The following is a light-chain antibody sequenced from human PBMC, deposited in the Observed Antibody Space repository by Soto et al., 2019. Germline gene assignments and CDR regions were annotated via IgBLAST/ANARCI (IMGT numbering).Light chain of an antibody. J-gene: IGKJ4*01. V-gene: IGKV3-20*01. CDR1: QSVSTNY. Sequence: EIVLTQSPGTLSLSPGERATLSCRAGQSVSTNYLAWYQQKPGQAPRLLIYGASSSAPGIPDRFSGSGSGTDFTLTIRRLEPEDFAVYYCQQYGNSLLTFGGGTKVEIK. CDR3: QQYGNSLLT. CDR2: GAS.